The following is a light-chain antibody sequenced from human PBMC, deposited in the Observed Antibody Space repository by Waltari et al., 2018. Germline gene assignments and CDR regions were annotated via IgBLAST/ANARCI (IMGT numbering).Light chain of an antibody. Sequence: IVLTQSPGTLSLSPGGRATLSCRASQNIGHYLAWYQQKPGQAPRPLSYASSTRAAGIPDRFSGSGSGADFSLTITRLEPDDFAVYYCQHHFRLPATFGQGTKV. CDR1: QNIGHY. J-gene: IGKJ1*01. CDR3: QHHFRLPAT. CDR2: ASS. V-gene: IGKV3-20*01.